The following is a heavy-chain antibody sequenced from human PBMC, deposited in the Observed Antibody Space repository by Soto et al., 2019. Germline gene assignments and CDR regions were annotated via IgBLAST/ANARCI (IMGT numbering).Heavy chain of an antibody. CDR3: ARDPLPQGYGDPPDY. CDR2: ISGYNGNT. J-gene: IGHJ4*02. Sequence: QIQLVQSGPEVKKTGASVKVSCKASGYTFPTYGITWLRQAPGQGLEWMGWISGYNGNTRYAQKFQDRITLTTDISTDTAYMELRSLRSDDTAVYYCARDPLPQGYGDPPDYWGQGTLVTVSS. CDR1: GYTFPTYG. D-gene: IGHD4-17*01. V-gene: IGHV1-18*01.